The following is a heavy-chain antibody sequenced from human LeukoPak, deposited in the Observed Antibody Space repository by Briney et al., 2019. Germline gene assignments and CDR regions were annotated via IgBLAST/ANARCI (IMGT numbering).Heavy chain of an antibody. CDR3: ARERVTTPACDI. CDR2: IGGSSSYT. CDR1: GFPSRSNP. V-gene: IGHV3-21*01. J-gene: IGHJ3*02. D-gene: IGHD4-11*01. Sequence: PGGSLRHSCAAHGFPSRSNPMNRVRQAPGKGLEWVADIGGSSSYTHYADSAKGRFTTSRDNAKNSLYLQINSLRAEDTAVFYCARERVTTPACDIWGQGTLVTVSS.